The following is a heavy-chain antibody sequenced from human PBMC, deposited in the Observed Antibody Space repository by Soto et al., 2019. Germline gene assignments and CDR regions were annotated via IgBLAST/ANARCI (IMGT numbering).Heavy chain of an antibody. CDR3: ASTYCGGDCYHDFDY. V-gene: IGHV4-34*01. CDR1: GGSFSGYY. J-gene: IGHJ4*02. CDR2: INHSGST. D-gene: IGHD2-21*02. Sequence: SETLSLTCAVYGGSFSGYYWSWIRQPPGKGLEWIGEINHSGSTNYNPSLKSRVTISVDTSKNQFSLKLSSVTAADTVVYYCASTYCGGDCYHDFDYWGQGTLVTVSS.